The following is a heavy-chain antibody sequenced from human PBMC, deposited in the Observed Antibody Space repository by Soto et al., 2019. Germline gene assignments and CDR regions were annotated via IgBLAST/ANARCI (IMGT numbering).Heavy chain of an antibody. CDR2: INHSGST. CDR3: AREDQNWFDP. J-gene: IGHJ5*02. V-gene: IGHV4-34*01. CDR1: GGSFSGYY. Sequence: NPSETLSLTCAVYGGSFSGYYWSWIRQPPGKGLEWIGEINHSGSTNYNPSLKSRVTISVDTSKNQFSLKLSSVTAADTAVYYCAREDQNWFDPWGRGTLVTVSS.